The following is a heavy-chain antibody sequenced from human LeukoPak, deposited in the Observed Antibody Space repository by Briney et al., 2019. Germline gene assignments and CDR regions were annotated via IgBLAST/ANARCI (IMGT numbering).Heavy chain of an antibody. Sequence: SQTLSLTCTVSGGSISSGDYYWSWIRQPPGKGLEWIGYIHYSGSTYYNPSLKSRVTISVDTSKNQFSLKLSSVTAADTAVYYCARRFVGATDYYYMDVWGKGTTVTVSS. CDR3: ARRFVGATDYYYMDV. CDR2: IHYSGST. J-gene: IGHJ6*03. D-gene: IGHD1-26*01. V-gene: IGHV4-30-4*08. CDR1: GGSISSGDYY.